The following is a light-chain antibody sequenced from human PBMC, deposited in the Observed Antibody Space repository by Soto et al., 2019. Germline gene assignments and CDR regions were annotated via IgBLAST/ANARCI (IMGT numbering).Light chain of an antibody. CDR2: GAS. CDR3: QHYGGSPIT. Sequence: ENVLTQSPGTLSLSPGERATLSCRASESVSSIYVAWYQQKPGQAPTLLIYGASTRATGIPDRFSGSGSGTDFTLTIDRLEPEDFAVYYCQHYGGSPITFGLGTRLEIK. V-gene: IGKV3-20*01. J-gene: IGKJ5*01. CDR1: ESVSSIY.